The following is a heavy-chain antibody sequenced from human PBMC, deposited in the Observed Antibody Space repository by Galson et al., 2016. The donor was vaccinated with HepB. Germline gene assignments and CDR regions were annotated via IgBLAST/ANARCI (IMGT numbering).Heavy chain of an antibody. J-gene: IGHJ4*02. CDR3: ARIHSSGQSNGVLDS. V-gene: IGHV1-46*03. D-gene: IGHD6-19*01. Sequence: SVKVSCKASGYTFTSFYMHWVRQAPGQGLEWMGIVNPNGGDTIYAQKFQGRVTMTRDTSTTTVYLELSSLRSDDTGVYFCARIHSSGQSNGVLDSWGQGTLVTVSS. CDR1: GYTFTSFY. CDR2: VNPNGGDT.